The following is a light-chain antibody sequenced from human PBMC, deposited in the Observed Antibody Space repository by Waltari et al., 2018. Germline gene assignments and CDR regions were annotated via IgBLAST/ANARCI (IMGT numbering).Light chain of an antibody. J-gene: IGKJ4*01. CDR3: QQYNSYSLLT. CDR2: KAS. CDR1: QSISNW. Sequence: DIQMTQSTSTLSASVGDRVTITCRASQSISNWLAWYQQKPGKAPKLLIYKASTLESGVPSRFSGSGSRTEFTLTISSLQPDDFATYYCQQYNSYSLLTFGGGTKVEIK. V-gene: IGKV1-5*03.